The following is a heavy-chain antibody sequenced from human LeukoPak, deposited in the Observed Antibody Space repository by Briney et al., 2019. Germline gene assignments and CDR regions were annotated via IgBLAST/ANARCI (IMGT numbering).Heavy chain of an antibody. CDR1: GFTFSSYA. Sequence: PGRSLRLSCAASGFTFSSYAMHWVRQAPGKGLEWVAVISYDGSNKYYADSVKGRFTISRDNSKNTLYLQMNSLRAEDTAVYYCARERLQRWLQSRCFDYWGQGTLVTVSS. CDR3: ARERLQRWLQSRCFDY. D-gene: IGHD5-24*01. CDR2: ISYDGSNK. J-gene: IGHJ4*02. V-gene: IGHV3-30-3*01.